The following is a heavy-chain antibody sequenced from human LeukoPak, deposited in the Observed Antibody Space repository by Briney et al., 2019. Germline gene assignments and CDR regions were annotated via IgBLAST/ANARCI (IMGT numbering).Heavy chain of an antibody. D-gene: IGHD6-19*01. CDR2: ISGSGGST. Sequence: GGSLRLSCAASGSNFNIYAMSWVRQAPGKGLEWVSAISGSGGSTYYADSVKGRFTISRDNSKNTLYLQMNSLRAEDTAVYYCAKEFYSSGWYEGWFDPWGQGTLVTVSS. CDR1: GSNFNIYA. J-gene: IGHJ5*02. V-gene: IGHV3-23*01. CDR3: AKEFYSSGWYEGWFDP.